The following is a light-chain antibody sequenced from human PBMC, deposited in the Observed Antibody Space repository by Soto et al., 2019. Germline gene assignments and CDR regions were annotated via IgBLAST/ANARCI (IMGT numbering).Light chain of an antibody. CDR2: GAS. Sequence: DIQMTQSPSSLSASVGDRLTITCQASQHIITYLNWYQHKPGQPPKLMIYGASSLQSGVPSRFSGGVSGTNFTFAIRNLQTEDVATYYCQQYHTVCPVPFGGGTRVDI. CDR3: QQYHTVCPVP. J-gene: IGKJ4*01. V-gene: IGKV1-33*01. CDR1: QHIITY.